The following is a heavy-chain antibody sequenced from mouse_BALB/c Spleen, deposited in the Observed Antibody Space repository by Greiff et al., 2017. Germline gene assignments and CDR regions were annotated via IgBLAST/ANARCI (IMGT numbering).Heavy chain of an antibody. Sequence: DVKLVESGGGLVQPGGSLRLSCATSGFTFTDYYMSWVRQPPGKALEWLGFIRNKANGYTTEYSASVKGRFTISRDNSQSILYLQMNTLRAEDSATYYCARDSRSRDWYFDVWGAGTTVTVSS. CDR3: ARDSRSRDWYFDV. CDR1: GFTFTDYY. V-gene: IGHV7-3*02. J-gene: IGHJ1*01. CDR2: IRNKANGYTT.